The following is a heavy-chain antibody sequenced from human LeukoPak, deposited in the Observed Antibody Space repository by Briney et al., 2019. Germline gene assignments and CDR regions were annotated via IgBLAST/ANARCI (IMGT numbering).Heavy chain of an antibody. V-gene: IGHV3-53*01. D-gene: IGHD6-6*01. CDR1: GFTVSNNY. J-gene: IGHJ4*02. CDR2: TYSGGTT. Sequence: GGSLRLSCAASGFTVSNNYMSWVRQAPGKGLEWVSITYSGGTTYYADSVKGRFTISRDISKNTLYFQMNSLGAEDTAVYYCASSSSPNSFDYWGQGTLVTVSS. CDR3: ASSSSPNSFDY.